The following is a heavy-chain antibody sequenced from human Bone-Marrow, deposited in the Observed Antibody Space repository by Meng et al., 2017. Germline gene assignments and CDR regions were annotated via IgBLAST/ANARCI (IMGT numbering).Heavy chain of an antibody. CDR1: GGSISSGGYY. J-gene: IGHJ5*02. D-gene: IGHD3-16*01. CDR2: IYYSGTT. CDR3: ARDIRQGGNIWFDP. Sequence: LQAPGPGLVKPSQTLSLPCTVSGGSISSGGYYWSWIRQHPGKGLEWIGYIYYSGTTYYNPSLSSLVTISVDTSKNQFSLNLSSVTAADTAVYYCARDIRQGGNIWFDPWGQGTLVTVSS. V-gene: IGHV4-31*01.